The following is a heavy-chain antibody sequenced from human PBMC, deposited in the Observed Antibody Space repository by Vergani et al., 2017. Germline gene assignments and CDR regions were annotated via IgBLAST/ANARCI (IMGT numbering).Heavy chain of an antibody. J-gene: IGHJ4*02. D-gene: IGHD3-10*01. CDR2: ISGSGGST. CDR1: GFTFSHYA. Sequence: EVQLLESGGGLVQPGGSLRLSCAASGFTFSHYAMSWVRQAPGKGLEWVSGISGSGGSTFYADYVKGRFTISRDNSKNTLYLQMNSLRAEDTAVYYCANPDSVVSSNYGSGSYFGSWGQGALVTVSS. V-gene: IGHV3-23*01. CDR3: ANPDSVVSSNYGSGSYFGS.